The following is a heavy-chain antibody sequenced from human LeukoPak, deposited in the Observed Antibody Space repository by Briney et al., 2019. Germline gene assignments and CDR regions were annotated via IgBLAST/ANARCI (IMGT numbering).Heavy chain of an antibody. CDR2: INPSGGST. V-gene: IGHV1-46*01. D-gene: IGHD2-21*02. J-gene: IGHJ4*02. CDR1: GYTFTSYY. CDR3: ARQAYCGGDCYSDYYFDY. Sequence: AASVKVSCKASGYTFTSYYMHWVRQAPGQGLEWMGIINPSGGSTSYAQKFQGRVTMTRDTSTGTVYMELSSLRSEDTAVYYCARQAYCGGDCYSDYYFDYWGQGTLVTVSS.